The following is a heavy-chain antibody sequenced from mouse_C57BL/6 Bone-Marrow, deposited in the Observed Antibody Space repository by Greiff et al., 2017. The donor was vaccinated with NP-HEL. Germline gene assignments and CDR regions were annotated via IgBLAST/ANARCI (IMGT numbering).Heavy chain of an antibody. CDR2: ISSGGSYT. J-gene: IGHJ1*03. CDR1: GFTFSSYG. D-gene: IGHD2-10*02. CDR3: ARSPYGNYWYFDV. V-gene: IGHV5-6*01. Sequence: EVKLMESGGDLVKPGGSLKLSCAASGFTFSSYGMSWVRQTPDKRLEWVATISSGGSYTYYPDSVKGRFTISRDNAKNTLYLQMSSLKSEDTAMYYCARSPYGNYWYFDVWGTGTTVTVSS.